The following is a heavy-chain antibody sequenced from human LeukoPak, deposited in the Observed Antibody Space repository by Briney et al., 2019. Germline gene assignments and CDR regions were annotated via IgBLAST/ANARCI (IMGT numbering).Heavy chain of an antibody. Sequence: GGSLRLSCAASGFTFSSYGMSWVRQAPGKGLEWVSAISGSGGSTYYADSVKGRFTISRDNSKNTLYLQMNSLRAEDTAVYYCARGPYGDYYYYYMDVWGKGTTVTVTS. J-gene: IGHJ6*03. CDR2: ISGSGGST. V-gene: IGHV3-23*01. D-gene: IGHD4-17*01. CDR3: ARGPYGDYYYYYMDV. CDR1: GFTFSSYG.